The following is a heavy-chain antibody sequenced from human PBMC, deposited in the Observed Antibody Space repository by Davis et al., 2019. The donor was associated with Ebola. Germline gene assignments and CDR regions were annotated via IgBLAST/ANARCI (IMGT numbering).Heavy chain of an antibody. CDR2: ISYDGSNE. J-gene: IGHJ6*02. D-gene: IGHD2-2*01. CDR1: GFIFSRYA. V-gene: IGHV3-30-3*01. CDR3: ARDVVPAAICGMDV. Sequence: GESLKISCAASGFIFSRYAMHWVRQAPGKGLEWLAVISYDGSNEYYAVSVKGRFIVSRDNSKNTLYLQMNSLRAEDTAVYYCARDVVPAAICGMDVWGQGTTVTVSS.